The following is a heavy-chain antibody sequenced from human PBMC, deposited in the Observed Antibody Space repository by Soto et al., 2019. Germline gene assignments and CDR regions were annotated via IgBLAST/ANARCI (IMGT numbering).Heavy chain of an antibody. CDR3: AGSRGRAWYLDY. CDR2: IDPSDSYT. V-gene: IGHV5-10-1*01. J-gene: IGHJ4*02. D-gene: IGHD6-19*01. CDR1: GYSLTGYW. Sequence: PGESLKISCKGSGYSLTGYWISWVRQMPGKGLEWMGRIDPSDSYTNYSPSFQGHVTISTDKSISTAYLQWSSLRSEDTAVYYCAGSRGRAWYLDYWGQGTLVTVS.